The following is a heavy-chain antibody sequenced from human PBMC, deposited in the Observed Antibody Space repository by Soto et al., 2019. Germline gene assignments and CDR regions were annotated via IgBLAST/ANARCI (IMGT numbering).Heavy chain of an antibody. V-gene: IGHV1-8*01. CDR3: ARDAYCGGDCLSEGMDV. CDR2: MNPNSGST. CDR1: GYTFTSYD. Sequence: ASVKVSCKASGYTFTSYDINWVRQATGQGLEWMGWMNPNSGSTGYAQKFQGRVTMTRNTSISTAYMELSSLRSEDTAVYYCARDAYCGGDCLSEGMDVWGQGTTVTVSS. D-gene: IGHD2-21*02. J-gene: IGHJ6*02.